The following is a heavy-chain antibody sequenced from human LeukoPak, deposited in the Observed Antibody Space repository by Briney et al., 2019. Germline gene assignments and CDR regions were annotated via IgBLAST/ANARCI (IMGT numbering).Heavy chain of an antibody. CDR2: IIPILGIA. CDR3: ARMTIVVVPAAEYWYFDL. Sequence: ASVKVSCKASGGTFSSYAISWVRQAPGQGLEWMGRIIPILGIANYAQKFQGRVTITADKSTSTAYMELSSLRSEDTAVYYCARMTIVVVPAAEYWYFDLWGRGTLVTVSS. D-gene: IGHD2-2*01. J-gene: IGHJ2*01. CDR1: GGTFSSYA. V-gene: IGHV1-69*04.